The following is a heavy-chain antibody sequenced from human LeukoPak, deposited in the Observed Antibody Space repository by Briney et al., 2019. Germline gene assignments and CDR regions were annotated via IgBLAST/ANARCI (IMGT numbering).Heavy chain of an antibody. V-gene: IGHV3-23*01. CDR3: AKQYYYGSGSYDWAFDI. CDR1: GFTFSSYA. Sequence: GGSLRLSCAASGFTFSSYAMSWIRQAPGKGLEWVSAISGSGGSTYYADSVKGRFTISRDNSKKTLNLQMNSLRAEDTAVYYCAKQYYYGSGSYDWAFDIWGQGTMVTVSS. CDR2: ISGSGGST. D-gene: IGHD3-10*01. J-gene: IGHJ3*02.